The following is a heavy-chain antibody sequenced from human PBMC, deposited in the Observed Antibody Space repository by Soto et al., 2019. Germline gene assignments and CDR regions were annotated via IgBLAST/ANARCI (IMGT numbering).Heavy chain of an antibody. D-gene: IGHD3-10*01. V-gene: IGHV3-66*01. J-gene: IGHJ4*02. Sequence: LRLSCAASGFTVSSNYMSWVRQAPGKGLEWVSVIYSGGSTYYADSVKGRFTISRDNSKNTLYLQMNSLRAEDTAVYYCARLNYRLGFDYWGQGTLVTVSS. CDR3: ARLNYRLGFDY. CDR2: IYSGGST. CDR1: GFTVSSNY.